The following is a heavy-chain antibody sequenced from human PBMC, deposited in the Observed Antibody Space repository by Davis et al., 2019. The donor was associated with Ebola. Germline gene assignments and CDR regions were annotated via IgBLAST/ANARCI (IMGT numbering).Heavy chain of an antibody. CDR3: AKDVLWFGEFFY. CDR1: GFTFSNYG. D-gene: IGHD3-10*01. Sequence: GGSLRLSCAASGFTFSNYGMSWVRQAPGKGLEWVAVISYDGSNKYYADSVKGRFTISRDNSKNTLYLQMNSLRAEDTAVYYCAKDVLWFGEFFYWGQGTLVTVSS. V-gene: IGHV3-30*18. CDR2: ISYDGSNK. J-gene: IGHJ4*02.